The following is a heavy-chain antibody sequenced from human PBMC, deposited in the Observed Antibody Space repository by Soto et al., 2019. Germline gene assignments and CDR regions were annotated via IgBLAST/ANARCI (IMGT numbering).Heavy chain of an antibody. CDR3: ARHMVQDYYYGMYV. CDR1: GGSISMSSYY. D-gene: IGHD3-10*01. Sequence: SETLCLTCTVSGGSISMSSYYWGWIRQPPGKGLEWIGSIYYSGSTYYNPSLKSRVTISVDTSRNQFSLKLSSVTAADTAVYFCARHMVQDYYYGMYVWRQGTRVT. J-gene: IGHJ6*02. V-gene: IGHV4-39*01. CDR2: IYYSGST.